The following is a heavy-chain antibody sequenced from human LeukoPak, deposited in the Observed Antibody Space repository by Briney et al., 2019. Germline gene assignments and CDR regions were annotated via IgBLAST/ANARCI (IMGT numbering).Heavy chain of an antibody. V-gene: IGHV3-43*01. Sequence: GGSLRLSCAASGFTFSDYTMHWVRLVPGKGLEWVSLITWDDGSTYYADSVKGRFTISRDNSKNTLYLQMNSLRAEDTAVYYCARVTTLVRGVIGAFDIWGQGTMVTVSS. CDR1: GFTFSDYT. D-gene: IGHD3-10*01. J-gene: IGHJ3*02. CDR2: ITWDDGST. CDR3: ARVTTLVRGVIGAFDI.